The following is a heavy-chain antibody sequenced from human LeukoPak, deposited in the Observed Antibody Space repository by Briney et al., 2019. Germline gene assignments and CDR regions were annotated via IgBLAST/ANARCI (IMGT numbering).Heavy chain of an antibody. J-gene: IGHJ4*02. D-gene: IGHD3-10*01. CDR2: INHSGST. CDR1: GGSFSGYY. CDR3: ARPKVEGYTMGFDH. V-gene: IGHV4-34*01. Sequence: SETLSLTCAVYGGSFSGYYWSWIRQPPGKGLEWIGEINHSGSTNYNPSLKSRVTISVDTSKNQFSLRLSSVTAADTAVYYCARPKVEGYTMGFDHWGQGTLVTVSS.